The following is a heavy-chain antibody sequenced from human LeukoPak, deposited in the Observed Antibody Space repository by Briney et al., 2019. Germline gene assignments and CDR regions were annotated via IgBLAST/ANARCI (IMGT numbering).Heavy chain of an antibody. D-gene: IGHD2-2*02. CDR1: GYTFTGYY. Sequence: ASVKVSCKASGYTFTGYYMHWVRQAPGQGLEWMGGIIPIFGTANYAQKFQGRVTITTDESTSTAYMELSSLRSEDTAVYYCARYNQDCSSTSCYTSYNWFDPWGQGTLVTVSS. CDR2: IIPIFGTA. J-gene: IGHJ5*02. V-gene: IGHV1-69*05. CDR3: ARYNQDCSSTSCYTSYNWFDP.